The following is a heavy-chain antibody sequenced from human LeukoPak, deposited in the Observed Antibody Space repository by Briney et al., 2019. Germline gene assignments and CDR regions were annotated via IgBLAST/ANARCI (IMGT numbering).Heavy chain of an antibody. Sequence: GGSLRLSCAGSGFTFSAYSMNWVRQPPGKGLEWVSYISSGGSYIYYADSVKGRFTISRDNFKNTLYLQMNSLRAEDTAVYYCARDHSSSRSCPDFWGQGTLVTVSS. V-gene: IGHV3-21*01. CDR1: GFTFSAYS. D-gene: IGHD6-13*01. CDR2: ISSGGSYI. J-gene: IGHJ4*02. CDR3: ARDHSSSRSCPDF.